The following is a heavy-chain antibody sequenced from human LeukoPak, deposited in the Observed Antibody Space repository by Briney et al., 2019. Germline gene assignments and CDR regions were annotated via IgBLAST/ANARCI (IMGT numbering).Heavy chain of an antibody. CDR1: GYTFTSYD. CDR2: MNPNSGNT. V-gene: IGHV1-8*03. J-gene: IGHJ6*03. CDR3: ARRRYYYYYMDV. Sequence: ASVKVSCKASGYTFTSYDINWVRQATGQGLEWMGWMNPNSGNTGYAQKFQGRVTITRNTSISTAYMELGSLRSEDTAVYYCARRRYYYYYMDVWGKGTTVTVSS.